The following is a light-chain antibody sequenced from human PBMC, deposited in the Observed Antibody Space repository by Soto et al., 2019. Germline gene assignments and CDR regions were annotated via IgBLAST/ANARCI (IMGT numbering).Light chain of an antibody. Sequence: QSALTQPPSASGSPGQSVTISCTGTSSDVGAYKYVSWYQQHPGKAPKLMIYAVSERPSGVPDRFSGSKSGTAASLAISGLQSEDEGDYYCAAWNDSLHGVVFGGGTKLTVL. J-gene: IGLJ2*01. V-gene: IGLV2-8*01. CDR2: AVS. CDR3: AAWNDSLHGVV. CDR1: SSDVGAYKY.